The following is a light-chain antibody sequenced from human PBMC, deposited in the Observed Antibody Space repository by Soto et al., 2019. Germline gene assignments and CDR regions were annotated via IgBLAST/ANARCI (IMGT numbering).Light chain of an antibody. CDR1: SSDVGGYNY. V-gene: IGLV2-14*01. J-gene: IGLJ2*01. CDR3: SSFTSTNTVL. Sequence: QSMLTQPASVSGSTGRSITISCTGTSSDVGGYNYVSWYQQHPGKAPKLMIYNVSNRPSGVSNRFSGSKSGNTASLTISGLQAEDEGHYYCSSFTSTNTVLFGGGTKVTVL. CDR2: NVS.